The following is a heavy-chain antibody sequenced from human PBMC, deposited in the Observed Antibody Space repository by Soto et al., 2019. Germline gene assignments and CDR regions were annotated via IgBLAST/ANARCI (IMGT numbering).Heavy chain of an antibody. J-gene: IGHJ3*02. CDR1: GGSISSSSYN. CDR2: IYYSGST. CDR3: ARHRCSGGSCYLDAFDI. D-gene: IGHD2-15*01. V-gene: IGHV4-39*01. Sequence: QLQLQESGPGLVKPSETLSLTCTVSGGSISSSSYNWGWIRQPPGKGLEWIGSIYYSGSTYYNPSLKSRVTISVDTSKNQFSLKLSSVTAADTAVYYCARHRCSGGSCYLDAFDIWGQGTMVTVSS.